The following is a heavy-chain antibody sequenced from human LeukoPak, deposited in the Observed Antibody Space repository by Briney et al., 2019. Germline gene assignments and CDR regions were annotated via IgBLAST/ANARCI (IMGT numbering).Heavy chain of an antibody. CDR3: ARQRGYCSSGVCRGWFDP. V-gene: IGHV3-21*01. CDR1: GFTFINYN. Sequence: GGSLRLSCAASGFTFINYNMNWVRQAPGKGLEWVSSISESSSFIQYADSLKGRFANSRDNAKNSLYLQMNSLRAEDTAVYYCARQRGYCSSGVCRGWFDPWGQGTLVTVSS. J-gene: IGHJ5*02. CDR2: ISESSSFI. D-gene: IGHD2-8*01.